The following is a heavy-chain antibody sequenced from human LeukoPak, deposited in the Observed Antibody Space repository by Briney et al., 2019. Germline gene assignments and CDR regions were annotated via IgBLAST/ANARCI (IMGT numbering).Heavy chain of an antibody. Sequence: PGRSLRLSCAASGFTFDDYAMHWVRQAPGEGLEWVSGISWNVGSIDYADSVKGRFTISRDNAKNSLYLQMNSLRAEDTALYYCAKDMSDILTGFYLDYWGQGILVTVSS. V-gene: IGHV3-9*01. CDR3: AKDMSDILTGFYLDY. CDR2: ISWNVGSI. J-gene: IGHJ4*02. CDR1: GFTFDDYA. D-gene: IGHD3-9*01.